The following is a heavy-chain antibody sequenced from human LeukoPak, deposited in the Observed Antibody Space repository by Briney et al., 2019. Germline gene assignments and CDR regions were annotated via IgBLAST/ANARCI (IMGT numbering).Heavy chain of an antibody. CDR3: AREGGSGWYYFDY. CDR1: GGSFSGYY. D-gene: IGHD6-19*01. Sequence: PSETPSLTCAVYGGSFSGYYWSWIRQPPGKGLEWIGEINHSGSTNYNPSLKSRVTISVDTSKNQFSLKLSSVTAADTAVCYCAREGGSGWYYFDYWGQGTLVTVSS. J-gene: IGHJ4*02. V-gene: IGHV4-34*01. CDR2: INHSGST.